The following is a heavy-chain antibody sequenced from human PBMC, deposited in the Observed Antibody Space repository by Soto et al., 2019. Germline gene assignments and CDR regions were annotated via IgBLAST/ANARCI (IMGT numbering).Heavy chain of an antibody. CDR3: AKDARVDCSSTSCSTNWFDP. CDR2: ISGSGGST. Sequence: GGSLRLSCAASGFTFSSYAMSWVRQAPGKGLEWVSAISGSGGSTYYADSVKGRFTISRDNSKNTLYLQMNSLRAEDTAVHYCAKDARVDCSSTSCSTNWFDPWGQGTLVTVSS. D-gene: IGHD2-2*01. J-gene: IGHJ5*02. V-gene: IGHV3-23*01. CDR1: GFTFSSYA.